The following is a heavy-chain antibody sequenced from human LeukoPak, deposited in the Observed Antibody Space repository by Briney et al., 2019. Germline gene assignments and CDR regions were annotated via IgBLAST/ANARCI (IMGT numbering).Heavy chain of an antibody. CDR3: ARDLPGVVVVPGDY. J-gene: IGHJ4*02. V-gene: IGHV3-21*01. D-gene: IGHD2-2*01. CDR2: ISSSSSYI. CDR1: GFTFSSYS. Sequence: GGSLRLSCAAYGFTFSSYSMNWVRQAPGKGLEWVSSISSSSSYIYYADSVKGRFTISRDNAKNSLYLQMNSLRAEDTAVYYCARDLPGVVVVPGDYWGQGTLVTVSS.